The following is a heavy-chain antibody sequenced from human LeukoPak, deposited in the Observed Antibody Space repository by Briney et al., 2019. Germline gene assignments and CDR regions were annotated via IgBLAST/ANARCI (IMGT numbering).Heavy chain of an antibody. J-gene: IGHJ6*02. V-gene: IGHV3-7*01. CDR2: IKQDGSEK. CDR3: ASQASSSWFRYYYYYGMDV. D-gene: IGHD6-13*01. Sequence: GGSLRLSCAASGLTFSSYWMSWVRQAPGKGLEWVANIKQDGSEKYYVDSVKGRFTISRDNAKNTLYLQMNSLRAEDTAVYYCASQASSSWFRYYYYYGMDVWGQGTTVTVSS. CDR1: GLTFSSYW.